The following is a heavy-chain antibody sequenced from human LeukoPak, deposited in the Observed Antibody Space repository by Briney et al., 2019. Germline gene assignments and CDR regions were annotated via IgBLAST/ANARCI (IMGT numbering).Heavy chain of an antibody. CDR2: IKQDGSEK. Sequence: GGSLRLSCAASGFTFSSYWMSWVRQAPGKGLDWVANIKQDGSEKYYVDSVKGRFTISRDNAKNSLYLQMNSLGAEDTAVYYCARDPIVVVPAAHIYYYYGMDVWGKGTTVTVSS. V-gene: IGHV3-7*03. CDR3: ARDPIVVVPAAHIYYYYGMDV. D-gene: IGHD2-2*01. CDR1: GFTFSSYW. J-gene: IGHJ6*04.